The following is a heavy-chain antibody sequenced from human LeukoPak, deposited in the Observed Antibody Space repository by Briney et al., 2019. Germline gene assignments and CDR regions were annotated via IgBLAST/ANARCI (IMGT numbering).Heavy chain of an antibody. J-gene: IGHJ4*02. Sequence: SQTLSLTCAISGDSVSSNSAAWHWIRQSPSRGLEWLGRTYYRSKWYNDYAVSVKSRITINPDTSKNQFSLQLNSVTPEDTAVYYCARDRGTMVRGVTTFDYWGQGTLVTVSS. V-gene: IGHV6-1*01. CDR2: TYYRSKWYN. CDR3: ARDRGTMVRGVTTFDY. CDR1: GDSVSSNSAA. D-gene: IGHD3-10*01.